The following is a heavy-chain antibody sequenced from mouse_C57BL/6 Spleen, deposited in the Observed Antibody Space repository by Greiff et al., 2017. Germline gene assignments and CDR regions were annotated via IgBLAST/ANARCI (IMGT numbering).Heavy chain of an antibody. V-gene: IGHV1-54*01. J-gene: IGHJ2*01. CDR1: GYAFTNYL. Sequence: QVQLQQSGAELVRPGTSVKVSCKASGYAFTNYLIEWVKQRPGQGLEWIGVINPGSGGTNYNEKFKGKATLTADKSSSTAYMQLSSLTSEDSAVYFCARGESYYFDYWGQGTTLTVSS. CDR3: ARGESYYFDY. CDR2: INPGSGGT.